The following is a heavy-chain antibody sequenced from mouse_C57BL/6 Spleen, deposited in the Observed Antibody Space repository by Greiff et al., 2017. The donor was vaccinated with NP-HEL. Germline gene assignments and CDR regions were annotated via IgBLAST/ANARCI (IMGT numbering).Heavy chain of an antibody. V-gene: IGHV1-22*01. CDR2: INPNNGGT. CDR3: ARDYGSSNWYFDV. CDR1: GYTFTDYN. J-gene: IGHJ1*03. D-gene: IGHD1-1*01. Sequence: EVQLQESGPELVKPGASVKMSCKASGYTFTDYNMHWVKQSHGKSLEWIGYINPNNGGTSYNQKFKGKATLTVNKSSSTAYMELRSLTSEDSAVYYCARDYGSSNWYFDVWGTGTTVTVSS.